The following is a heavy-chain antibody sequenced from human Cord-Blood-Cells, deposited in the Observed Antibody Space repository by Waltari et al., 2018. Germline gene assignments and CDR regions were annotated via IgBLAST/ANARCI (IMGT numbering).Heavy chain of an antibody. D-gene: IGHD2-15*01. CDR3: TTGDMVVVVAASFDY. CDR2: IKSKNDGGSP. CDR1: GFTFSNAW. J-gene: IGHJ4*02. Sequence: EVQLVESGGGLVKPGGSLRLSCAASGFTFSNAWMSWVRQAPGKGLEWVGCIKSKNDGGSPDYAAPVKGTYTISRDDSQNTLYLQMNSLKTEDTALYYCTTGDMVVVVAASFDYWGQGTLVTVSS. V-gene: IGHV3-15*01.